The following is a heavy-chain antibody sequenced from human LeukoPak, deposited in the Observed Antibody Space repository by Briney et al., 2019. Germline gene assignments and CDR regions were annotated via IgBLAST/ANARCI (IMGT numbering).Heavy chain of an antibody. V-gene: IGHV1-46*01. CDR2: INPSGGST. CDR1: GYTLTSYY. D-gene: IGHD6-13*01. J-gene: IGHJ5*02. Sequence: ASVKVSCKASGYTLTSYYMHWVRQAPGQGLEWMGIINPSGGSTSYAQKFQGRVTMTRDMSTSTVYMELSSLRSEDTAVYYCARGGVAAAGTVDWFDPWGQGTLVTVSS. CDR3: ARGGVAAAGTVDWFDP.